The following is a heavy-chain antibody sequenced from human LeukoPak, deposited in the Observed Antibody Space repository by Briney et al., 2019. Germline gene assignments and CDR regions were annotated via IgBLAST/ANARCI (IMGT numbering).Heavy chain of an antibody. J-gene: IGHJ3*02. CDR1: GGTFSSYA. D-gene: IGHD6-13*01. Sequence: SVKVSCKASGGTFSSYAISWVRQAPGQGLEWMGRIIPILGIANYAQKFQGRVTITADKSTSTAYMELSSLRSEDTAVYYCASNAAIADDAFDIWGQGTMVTVSS. V-gene: IGHV1-69*04. CDR2: IIPILGIA. CDR3: ASNAAIADDAFDI.